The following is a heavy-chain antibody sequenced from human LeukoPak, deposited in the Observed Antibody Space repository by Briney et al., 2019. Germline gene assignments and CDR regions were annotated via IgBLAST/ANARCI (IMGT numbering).Heavy chain of an antibody. CDR1: GGSISSYY. CDR2: IDTSGST. Sequence: SETLSLTCTVSGGSISSYYWSWIRQPAGKGLEWSGRIDTSGSTNYNPSLKSRVTMSVDTSKNQFSLKLSSVTAADTAVYYCARDRGSTRRYYYYGMDVWGQGTTVTVSS. J-gene: IGHJ6*02. D-gene: IGHD2-2*01. CDR3: ARDRGSTRRYYYYGMDV. V-gene: IGHV4-4*07.